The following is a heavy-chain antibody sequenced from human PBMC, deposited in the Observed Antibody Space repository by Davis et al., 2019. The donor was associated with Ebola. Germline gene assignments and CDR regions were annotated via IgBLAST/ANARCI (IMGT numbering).Heavy chain of an antibody. D-gene: IGHD3-10*01. CDR2: TYYRSKWFS. CDR3: TRGSRGWYFDL. V-gene: IGHV6-1*01. CDR1: GDSVSSDSSA. J-gene: IGHJ2*01. Sequence: SQTLSLTCAISGDSVSSDSSAWTWFRQSPSRGLEWLGRTYYRSKWFSNYALSVKSRITIKADTSKNQFSLQLNALTPEDTAVYYCTRGSRGWYFDLWGRGTLVTVSS.